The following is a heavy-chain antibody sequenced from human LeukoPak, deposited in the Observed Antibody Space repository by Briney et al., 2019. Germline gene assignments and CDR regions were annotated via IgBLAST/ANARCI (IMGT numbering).Heavy chain of an antibody. CDR1: GFTFSNYA. D-gene: IGHD6-19*01. CDR2: INTIGDTT. CDR3: AKSVSGSSYDY. J-gene: IGHJ4*02. V-gene: IGHV3-23*01. Sequence: GGSLRLSCAASGFTFSNYAMTWVRQAPGKGLEWVSTINTIGDTTYYADSAKGRFTISRVNSKNTLYLQMNSLRAGDTAIYYCAKSVSGSSYDYWGQGTLVTVSS.